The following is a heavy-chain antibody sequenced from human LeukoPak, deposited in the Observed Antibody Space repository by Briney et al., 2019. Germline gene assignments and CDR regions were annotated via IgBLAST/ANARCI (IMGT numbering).Heavy chain of an antibody. CDR3: ARDLVRGVIRYYMDV. CDR1: GFTFSSYA. J-gene: IGHJ6*03. CDR2: ISGSGGST. Sequence: GGSLRLSCAASGFTFSSYAMSWVRQAPGKGLEWVSAISGSGGSTYYADSVKGRFTISRDNSKNTLYLQMNSLRAEDTAVYYCARDLVRGVIRYYMDVWGKGTTVTVSS. D-gene: IGHD3-10*02. V-gene: IGHV3-23*01.